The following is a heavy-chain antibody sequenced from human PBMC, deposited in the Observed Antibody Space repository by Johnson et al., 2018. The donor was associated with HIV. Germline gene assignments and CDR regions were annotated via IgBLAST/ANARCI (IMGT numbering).Heavy chain of an antibody. CDR1: AFTFSSFA. V-gene: IGHV3-23*04. J-gene: IGHJ3*02. CDR2: ISGAGGSR. D-gene: IGHD3-22*01. Sequence: EVQLVESGGGLVQPGGSLRLSCAASAFTFSSFAMSWVRPAPGTGLEWVSGISGAGGSRNYADSVKGRLTISRDNSTNTLYLPMNSLRAEDTAIYYCAKDLHYYDSSGFNDAFDIWGQGTMVAVYS. CDR3: AKDLHYYDSSGFNDAFDI.